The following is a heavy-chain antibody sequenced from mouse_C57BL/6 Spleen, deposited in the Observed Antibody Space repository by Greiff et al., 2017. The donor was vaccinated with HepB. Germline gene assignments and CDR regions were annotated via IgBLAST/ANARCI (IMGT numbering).Heavy chain of an antibody. CDR1: GFTFSSYA. J-gene: IGHJ2*01. V-gene: IGHV5-4*01. CDR2: ISDGGSYT. CDR3: ARGGYDARGFDY. Sequence: EVQGVESGGGLVKPGGSLKLSCAASGFTFSSYAMSWVRQTPEKRLEWVATISDGGSYTYYPDNVKGRFTISRDNAKNNLYLQMSHLKSEDTAMYYCARGGYDARGFDYWGQGTTLTVSS. D-gene: IGHD2-2*01.